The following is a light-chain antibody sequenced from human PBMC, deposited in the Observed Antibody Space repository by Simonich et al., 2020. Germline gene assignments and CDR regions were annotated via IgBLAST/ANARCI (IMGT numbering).Light chain of an antibody. Sequence: QSALTQPRSVSGSPGQSVTISCTGTSSDVGGYNYVSWYQQHPGKAPKLMIYDVSKRLSGVPDRFSGSKSGNTASLTISGLQAEDEADYYCSSYTSSSAWVFGGGTKLTVL. CDR3: SSYTSSSAWV. J-gene: IGLJ3*02. CDR2: DVS. CDR1: SSDVGGYNY. V-gene: IGLV2-11*01.